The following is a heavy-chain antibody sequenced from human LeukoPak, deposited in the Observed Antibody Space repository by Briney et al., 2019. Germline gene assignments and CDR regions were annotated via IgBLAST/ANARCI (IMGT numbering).Heavy chain of an antibody. V-gene: IGHV1-8*01. J-gene: IGHJ3*02. Sequence: ASVKVSCKGSGYAFTSYDINWVRQATGQGLGWMGLTNPNRGNTDYAQEFQGRVTMTRNSSISTAYMELSSLRSEDTAVYYCARFYGSGSYYKLDAFDIWGQGTMVTVS. CDR2: TNPNRGNT. CDR1: GYAFTSYD. CDR3: ARFYGSGSYYKLDAFDI. D-gene: IGHD3-10*01.